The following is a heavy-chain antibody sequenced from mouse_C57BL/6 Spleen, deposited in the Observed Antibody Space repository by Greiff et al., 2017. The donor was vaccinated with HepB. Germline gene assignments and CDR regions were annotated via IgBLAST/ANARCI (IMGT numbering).Heavy chain of an antibody. V-gene: IGHV14-4*01. CDR2: IDPENGDT. CDR3: TTSGVGDY. J-gene: IGHJ2*01. Sequence: VQLQQSGAELVRPGASVKLSCTASGFNIKDDYMHWVKQRPEQGLEWIGWIDPENGDTEYASKFQGKATITADTSSNTAYLQLSSLTSEDTAVYYCTTSGVGDYWGQGTTLTVSS. CDR1: GFNIKDDY. D-gene: IGHD1-1*01.